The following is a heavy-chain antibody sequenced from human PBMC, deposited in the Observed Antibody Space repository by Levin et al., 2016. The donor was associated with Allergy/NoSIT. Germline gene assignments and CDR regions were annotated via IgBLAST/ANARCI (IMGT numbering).Heavy chain of an antibody. CDR3: AREGWTMVRGVIIVHGMDV. CDR2: ISAYNGNT. V-gene: IGHV1-18*01. D-gene: IGHD3-10*01. Sequence: ASVKVSCKASGYTFTSYGISWVRQAPGQGLEWMGWISAYNGNTNYAQKLQGRVTMTTDTSTSTAYMELRSLRSDDTAVYYCAREGWTMVRGVIIVHGMDVWGQGTTVTVSS. CDR1: GYTFTSYG. J-gene: IGHJ6*02.